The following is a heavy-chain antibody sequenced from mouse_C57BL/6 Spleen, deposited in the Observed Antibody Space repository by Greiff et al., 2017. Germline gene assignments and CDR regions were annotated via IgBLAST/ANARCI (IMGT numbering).Heavy chain of an antibody. CDR1: GYTFTDYN. CDR3: ARAKLAD. V-gene: IGHV1-18*01. D-gene: IGHD1-2*01. J-gene: IGHJ3*01. CDR2: LNPNNGGT. Sequence: EVQLMEPGPELVKPGASVKMPCKASGYTFTDYNMDWVKQSHGKGLEWIGDLNPNNGGTTYNQKFKGKATLTVDKSSSTAYMELRSLTSEDTAVYYGARAKLADWGQGTLVTVSA.